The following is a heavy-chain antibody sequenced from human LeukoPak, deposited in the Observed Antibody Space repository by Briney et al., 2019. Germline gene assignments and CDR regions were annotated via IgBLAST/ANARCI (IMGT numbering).Heavy chain of an antibody. Sequence: RGESLKISCKGSGYSFTNYWIGWVRQMPGKGLEWMGIIYPGDSDTRYSPSFQGQVTISADKSISTAYLQWSSLKASDTAMYYCARQVSGGTYHSPFDCWGQGTLVTVSS. J-gene: IGHJ4*02. CDR3: ARQVSGGTYHSPFDC. CDR2: IYPGDSDT. CDR1: GYSFTNYW. V-gene: IGHV5-51*01. D-gene: IGHD1-26*01.